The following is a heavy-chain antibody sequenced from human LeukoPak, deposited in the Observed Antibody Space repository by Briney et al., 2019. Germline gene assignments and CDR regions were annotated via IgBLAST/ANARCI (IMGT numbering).Heavy chain of an antibody. Sequence: ASVKVSCKASGYTFTNYGISWVRQAPGQGLEWMGWISAYNGNTNYAQKLQGRVTMTTDTSTSTAYMELRSLRPDDTAVYYCARVRCSGGSCYSNFDYWGQGTLVTVSS. CDR2: ISAYNGNT. CDR1: GYTFTNYG. CDR3: ARVRCSGGSCYSNFDY. V-gene: IGHV1-18*01. J-gene: IGHJ4*02. D-gene: IGHD2-15*01.